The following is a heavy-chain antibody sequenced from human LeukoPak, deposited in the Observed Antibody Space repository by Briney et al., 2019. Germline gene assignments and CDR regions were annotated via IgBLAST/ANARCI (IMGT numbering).Heavy chain of an antibody. V-gene: IGHV3-49*04. CDR3: TRGPRYCSGGSCFLNY. D-gene: IGHD2-15*01. Sequence: GGSLRLSCTASGFTFGDYAMSWVRQAPGKGLEWVGFIRSKAYGGTTEYAASVKGIFTISRDDSKSIAYLQMNSLKTEDTAVYYCTRGPRYCSGGSCFLNYWGQGTLVTVSS. CDR1: GFTFGDYA. CDR2: IRSKAYGGTT. J-gene: IGHJ4*02.